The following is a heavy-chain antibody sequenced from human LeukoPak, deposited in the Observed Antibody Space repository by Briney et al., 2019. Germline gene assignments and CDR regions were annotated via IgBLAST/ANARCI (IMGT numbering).Heavy chain of an antibody. D-gene: IGHD3-16*01. CDR3: AKALLYEGNHYYYGMDV. J-gene: IGHJ6*02. V-gene: IGHV3-9*01. CDR1: GFTFNDYA. Sequence: HPGGSLRLSCAASGFTFNDYAMYWVRQAPGKGLEWVSGISWHGGTIGYADSVKGRFTISRDNAKNSLYLQMNSLRAEDTALYYCAKALLYEGNHYYYGMDVWGQGTTVTVSS. CDR2: ISWHGGTI.